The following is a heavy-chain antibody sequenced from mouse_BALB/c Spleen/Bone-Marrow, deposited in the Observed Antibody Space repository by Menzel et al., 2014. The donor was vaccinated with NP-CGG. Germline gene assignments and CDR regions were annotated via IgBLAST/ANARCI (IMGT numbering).Heavy chain of an antibody. V-gene: IGHV1S81*02. CDR2: INPSNGRT. J-gene: IGHJ1*01. Sequence: QVQLQQSGAELVKPGASVKLSCKASGYTFTRYWMHWVKQRPGQGLEWIGEINPSNGRTNYNEKFKSKATLTVDKSSNTAYMQLSSLTSEDSAVYYCARWLLQYSDVWGAGTTVTVSS. D-gene: IGHD2-3*01. CDR3: ARWLLQYSDV. CDR1: GYTFTRYW.